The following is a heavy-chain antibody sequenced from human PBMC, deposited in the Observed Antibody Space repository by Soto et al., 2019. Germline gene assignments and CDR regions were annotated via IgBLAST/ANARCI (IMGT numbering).Heavy chain of an antibody. Sequence: SETLSLTCTVSGGSISSYYWSWIRQPPGKGLEWIGSIYYSGSTYYNPSLKSRVTISVDTSKNQFSLKLSSVTAADTAVYYCARDIVVVVAAGTNFDYWGQGTLVTVSS. CDR2: IYYSGST. J-gene: IGHJ4*02. CDR3: ARDIVVVVAAGTNFDY. V-gene: IGHV4-59*05. D-gene: IGHD2-15*01. CDR1: GGSISSYY.